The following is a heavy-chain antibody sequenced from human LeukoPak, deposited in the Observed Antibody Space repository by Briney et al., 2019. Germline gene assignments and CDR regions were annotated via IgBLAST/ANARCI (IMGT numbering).Heavy chain of an antibody. Sequence: PSETLSLTCAVYGGSVSDYYWTWIRQPPGKGLEWIGEINHSGSTKYSPSLKSRVTISVDTSKNQFSLKLTSVTAADTAVYYCARMGLIAPLAYWGQGTLVTVSS. CDR2: INHSGST. J-gene: IGHJ4*02. V-gene: IGHV4-34*01. CDR1: GGSVSDYY. D-gene: IGHD2/OR15-2a*01. CDR3: ARMGLIAPLAY.